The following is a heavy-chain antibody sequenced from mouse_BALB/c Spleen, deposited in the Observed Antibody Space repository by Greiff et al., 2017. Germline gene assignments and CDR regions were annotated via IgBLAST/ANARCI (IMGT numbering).Heavy chain of an antibody. CDR2: ISSGGGST. D-gene: IGHD2-4*01. CDR1: GFAFSSYD. J-gene: IGHJ4*01. V-gene: IGHV5-12-1*01. CDR3: ARHYDYPYYYAMDY. Sequence: EVKVVESGGGLVKPGGSLKLSCAASGFAFSSYDMSWVRQTPEKRLEWVAYISSGGGSTYYPDTVKGRFTISRDNAKNTLYLQMSSLKSEDTAMYYCARHYDYPYYYAMDYWGQGTSVTVSS.